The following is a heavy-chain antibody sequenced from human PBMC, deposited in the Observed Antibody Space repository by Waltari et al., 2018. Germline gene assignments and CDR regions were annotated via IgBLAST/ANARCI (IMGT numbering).Heavy chain of an antibody. CDR1: GGSISSSSYY. J-gene: IGHJ4*02. Sequence: QLQLQESGPGLVKPSETLSLTCTVSGGSISSSSYYWGWIRQPPGKGLEWIGSIYYSGSTYYNPSLNSRVTISVDTAKNQFSLKLSSVTAADTAVYYCANGYSSSWYGPSDWGQGTLVIVSS. CDR3: ANGYSSSWYGPSD. D-gene: IGHD6-13*01. CDR2: IYYSGST. V-gene: IGHV4-39*07.